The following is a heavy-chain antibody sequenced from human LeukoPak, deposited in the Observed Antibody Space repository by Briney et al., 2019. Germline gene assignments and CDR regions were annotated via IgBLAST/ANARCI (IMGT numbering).Heavy chain of an antibody. D-gene: IGHD6-19*01. CDR2: ISSSSSTI. Sequence: PGGSLRLSCAASGFTFSSYSMNWVRQPPGKGLEWVSYISSSSSTIYYADSVKGRFTISRDNAKNSLYLQMNSLRAEDTAVYYCARGSHSSGWHYLFDYWGQGTLVTVSS. J-gene: IGHJ4*02. CDR1: GFTFSSYS. CDR3: ARGSHSSGWHYLFDY. V-gene: IGHV3-48*01.